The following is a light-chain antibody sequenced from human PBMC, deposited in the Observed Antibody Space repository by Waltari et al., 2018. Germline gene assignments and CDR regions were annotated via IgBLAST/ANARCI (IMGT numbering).Light chain of an antibody. CDR2: HDS. J-gene: IGLJ2*01. V-gene: IGLV3-21*02. CDR1: HIRNKN. Sequence: SYVLTQPPSVSVAPGQTATLASGADHIRNKNVNWYQQRPGQAPVLVVYHDSGRPSGIPERFSGSNSENTAILTITGVEAGDEADYYCQVWDSDRVVFGGGTKLTVL. CDR3: QVWDSDRVV.